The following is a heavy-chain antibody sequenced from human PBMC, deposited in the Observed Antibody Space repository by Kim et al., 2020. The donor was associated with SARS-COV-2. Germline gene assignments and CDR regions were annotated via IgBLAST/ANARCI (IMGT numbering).Heavy chain of an antibody. J-gene: IGHJ4*02. CDR3: AKVRRDIVLMVYAKYFDY. CDR2: ISGSGGST. Sequence: GWSLRLSCAASGFTFSSYAMSWVRQAPGKGLEWVSAISGSGGSTYYADSVKGRFTISRDNSKNTLYLQMNSLRAEDTAVYYCAKVRRDIVLMVYAKYFDYWGQGTLVTVSS. V-gene: IGHV3-23*01. CDR1: GFTFSSYA. D-gene: IGHD2-8*01.